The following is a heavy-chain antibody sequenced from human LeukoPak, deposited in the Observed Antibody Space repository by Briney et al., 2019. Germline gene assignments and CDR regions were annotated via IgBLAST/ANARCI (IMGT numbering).Heavy chain of an antibody. CDR3: ARDGASGWYTWYFDY. J-gene: IGHJ4*02. CDR2: ISGSGGST. Sequence: GGSLRLSCAASGFTFSSYGMSWVRQAPGKGLEWVSAISGSGGSTYYADSVKGRFTISRDNSKNTLYLQMNSLGAEDTAVYYCARDGASGWYTWYFDYWGQGTLVTVSS. D-gene: IGHD6-19*01. CDR1: GFTFSSYG. V-gene: IGHV3-23*01.